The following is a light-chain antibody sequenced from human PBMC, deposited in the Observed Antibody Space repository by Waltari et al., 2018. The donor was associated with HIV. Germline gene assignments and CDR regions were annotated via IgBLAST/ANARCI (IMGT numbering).Light chain of an antibody. CDR3: QSYDSGLSGVI. CDR2: TNS. Sequence: QSVLTQPPSVSGAPGQRVTISCTGSASNIGAGYDVHWFQQFPGTAPNLLIYTNSNRPSGVPDRFSASKSGASASLAIAGLQVEDEADYYCQSYDSGLSGVIFGGGTKLTVL. CDR1: ASNIGAGYD. J-gene: IGLJ2*01. V-gene: IGLV1-40*01.